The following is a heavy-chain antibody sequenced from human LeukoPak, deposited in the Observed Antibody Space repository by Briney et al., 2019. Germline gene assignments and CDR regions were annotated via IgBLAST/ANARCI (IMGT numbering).Heavy chain of an antibody. CDR3: ASTLNYYDSSGLCY. D-gene: IGHD3-22*01. J-gene: IGHJ4*02. CDR2: INHSGST. Sequence: SETLSLTCTVSGGSISSYYWSWIRQPPGKGLEWIGEINHSGSTNYNPSLKSRVTISVDTSKNQFSLKLSSVTAADTAVYYCASTLNYYDSSGLCYWGQGTLVTVSS. CDR1: GGSISSYY. V-gene: IGHV4-34*01.